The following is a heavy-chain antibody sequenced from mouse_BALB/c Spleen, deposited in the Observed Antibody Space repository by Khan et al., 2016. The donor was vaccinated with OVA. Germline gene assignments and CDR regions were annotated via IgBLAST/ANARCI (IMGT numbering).Heavy chain of an antibody. D-gene: IGHD2-14*01. CDR2: INPSNGYT. Sequence: QVQLKQSGAELARPGASVKMSCKASGYTFTSYTIHWIKKRPGQGLEWIGYINPSNGYTNYNQKLKDKATLTTDKSSTTAYLQLSSLTPDDSAVYNCVRDGTYHRNDGWFAYWGQGTLVTVSA. CDR3: VRDGTYHRNDGWFAY. V-gene: IGHV1-4*01. CDR1: GYTFTSYT. J-gene: IGHJ3*01.